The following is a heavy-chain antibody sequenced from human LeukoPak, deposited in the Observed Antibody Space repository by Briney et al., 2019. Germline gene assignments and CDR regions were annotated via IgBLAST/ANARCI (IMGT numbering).Heavy chain of an antibody. CDR1: GGSFSGYY. V-gene: IGHV4-34*01. CDR3: VMVYALYYFDY. CDR2: INHSGST. Sequence: SETLSLTCAVYGGSFSGYYWSWIRQPPGKGLEWIGEINHSGSTNYNPSLKSRVTISVDTSKNQFSLKLSSVTAADTAVYYCVMVYALYYFDYWGQGTLVTVSS. D-gene: IGHD2-8*01. J-gene: IGHJ4*02.